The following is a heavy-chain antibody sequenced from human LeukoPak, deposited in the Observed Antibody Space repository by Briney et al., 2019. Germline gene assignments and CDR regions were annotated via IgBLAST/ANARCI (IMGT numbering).Heavy chain of an antibody. V-gene: IGHV3-30*03. Sequence: GGSLRLSCAASGFTFSSYGMHWVRQAPGKGLEWVAVISYDGSNKYYADSVKGRFTISRDNSKNTLYLQMNSLRAEDTAVYYCARDLSRQWLVMYYFDYWGQGTLVTVSS. D-gene: IGHD6-19*01. CDR3: ARDLSRQWLVMYYFDY. CDR2: ISYDGSNK. CDR1: GFTFSSYG. J-gene: IGHJ4*02.